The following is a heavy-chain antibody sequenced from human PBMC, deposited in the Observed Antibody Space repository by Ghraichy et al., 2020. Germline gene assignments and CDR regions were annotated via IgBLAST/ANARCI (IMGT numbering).Heavy chain of an antibody. J-gene: IGHJ4*02. CDR3: ARDGSTYAFLCFDI. CDR2: FPGTGATA. Sequence: GESLNISCAASGFYFSSYAMTWVRQAPGKGLEWISCFPGTGATAYYADSVKGRFTISRDNSKNTVYLQLVSLRAGDTAVYYCARDGSTYAFLCFDIWGEGTLVPVSS. CDR1: GFYFSSYA. D-gene: IGHD2-2*01. V-gene: IGHV3-23*01.